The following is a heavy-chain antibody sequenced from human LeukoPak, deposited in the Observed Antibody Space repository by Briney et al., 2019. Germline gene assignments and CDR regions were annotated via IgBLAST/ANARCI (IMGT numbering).Heavy chain of an antibody. CDR1: GFMFSNYG. J-gene: IGHJ4*02. V-gene: IGHV3-30*02. D-gene: IGHD3-10*01. Sequence: PGGSLRLSCAASGFMFSNYGMHWVRQAPGKGLEWVAFVTYDGNSKYYADSVKGRFTISRDNSKNTLYLQMNSLRTEDTAVYYCTKAYYYASGGPLYYFDYWGQGTLVTVSS. CDR2: VTYDGNSK. CDR3: TKAYYYASGGPLYYFDY.